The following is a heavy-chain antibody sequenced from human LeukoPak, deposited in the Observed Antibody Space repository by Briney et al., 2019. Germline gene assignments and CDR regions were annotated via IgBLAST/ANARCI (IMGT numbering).Heavy chain of an antibody. CDR2: IKQDGSEK. D-gene: IGHD3-10*01. V-gene: IGHV3-7*01. CDR1: GFTFSSYW. Sequence: GGSLRLSCAASGFTFSSYWMSWVRQAPGKGLEWVANIKQDGSEKYYVDSVKGRFTISRDNAKNSLSLQMNSLRVEDTAVYYCARAAKFEFYFDYWGQGTLVTVSS. CDR3: ARAAKFEFYFDY. J-gene: IGHJ4*02.